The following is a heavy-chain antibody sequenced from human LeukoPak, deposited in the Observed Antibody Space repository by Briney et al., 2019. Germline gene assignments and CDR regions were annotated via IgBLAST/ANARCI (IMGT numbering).Heavy chain of an antibody. CDR3: ARDAGKGSKDFEFDY. J-gene: IGHJ4*02. CDR1: GFTFNKFA. Sequence: GGSLRLSCAASGFTFNKFAMSWVRQAPGQGLDWGSSISGSADSTYYADSAKGRFTISRENSKNTLFLLMNIPRAEDTAVYFCARDAGKGSKDFEFDYWGQGIRVTVSS. D-gene: IGHD1-14*01. CDR2: ISGSADST. V-gene: IGHV3-23*01.